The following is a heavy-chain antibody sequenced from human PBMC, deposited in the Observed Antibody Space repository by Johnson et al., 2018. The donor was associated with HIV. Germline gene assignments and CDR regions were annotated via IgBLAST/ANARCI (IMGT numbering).Heavy chain of an antibody. CDR1: GFTFDDYA. D-gene: IGHD2-2*01. CDR3: AKDRGSTLYGAFDI. CDR2: ISWNSGSI. Sequence: EVQLVESGGGLVQPGRSLRLSCAASGFTFDDYAMHWVRQAPGKGLEWVSGISWNSGSIGYADSVKGRFTISRDNAKNSLYLQMNSLRAEDTALYYCAKDRGSTLYGAFDIWGQGTMVTVSS. J-gene: IGHJ3*02. V-gene: IGHV3-9*01.